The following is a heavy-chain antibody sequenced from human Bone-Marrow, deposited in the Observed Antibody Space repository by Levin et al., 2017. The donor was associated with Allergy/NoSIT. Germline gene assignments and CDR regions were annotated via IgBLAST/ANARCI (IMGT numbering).Heavy chain of an antibody. CDR1: GQSFTEYF. V-gene: IGHV4-34*01. Sequence: SETLSLTCAAYGQSFTEYFWTWVRHSPGKGLQWIGEVNRSGRTTYSPSLQSRVVISIDTSKKQFSLTLTSVTAADTGVYFCARGRTGFGGLDVWGQGTTVLVSS. J-gene: IGHJ6*02. CDR2: VNRSGRT. D-gene: IGHD3-10*01. CDR3: ARGRTGFGGLDV.